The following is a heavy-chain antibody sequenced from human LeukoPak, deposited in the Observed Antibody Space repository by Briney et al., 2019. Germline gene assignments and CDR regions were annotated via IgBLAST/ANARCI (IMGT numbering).Heavy chain of an antibody. D-gene: IGHD5-18*01. CDR2: IIPILGIA. J-gene: IGHJ6*02. Sequence: SVKVSCKASGGTFSSYTISWVRQAPGQGLEWMGRIIPILGIANYAQKFQGRVTITADKSTSTAYMELSSLRSEDTAVYYCAGDRIQLLGRYGMDVWGQGTTVTVSS. CDR3: AGDRIQLLGRYGMDV. CDR1: GGTFSSYT. V-gene: IGHV1-69*04.